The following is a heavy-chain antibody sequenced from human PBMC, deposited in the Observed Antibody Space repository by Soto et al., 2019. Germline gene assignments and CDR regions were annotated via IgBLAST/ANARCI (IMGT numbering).Heavy chain of an antibody. Sequence: GASVKVSCKASGYTFTSYAMHWVRQAPGQRLEWMGWINAGNGNTKYSQKFQGRVTITRDTSASTAYMELSSLRSEDTAVYYCARDRSIVGATTPRYWGQGTLVTVS. V-gene: IGHV1-3*01. CDR1: GYTFTSYA. J-gene: IGHJ4*02. CDR3: ARDRSIVGATTPRY. CDR2: INAGNGNT. D-gene: IGHD1-26*01.